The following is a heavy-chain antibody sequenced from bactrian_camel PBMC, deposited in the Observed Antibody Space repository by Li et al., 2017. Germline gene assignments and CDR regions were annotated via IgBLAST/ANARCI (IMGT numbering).Heavy chain of an antibody. Sequence: VQLVESGGGLVQPGESLRLSCVASGITFSRHDMSWVRQPPGKEVEWVAGITSLPSLFRTASYADSEKGRFTISQDDAKKMLFLRMNNLRPEDTAEYFCAADSPGYCSGGRFLRQNFARYWGQGTQVTVS. CDR3: AADSPGYCSGGRFLRQNFARY. J-gene: IGHJ4*01. CDR1: GITFSRHD. D-gene: IGHD1*01. V-gene: IGHV3S40*01. CDR2: ITSLPSLFRTA.